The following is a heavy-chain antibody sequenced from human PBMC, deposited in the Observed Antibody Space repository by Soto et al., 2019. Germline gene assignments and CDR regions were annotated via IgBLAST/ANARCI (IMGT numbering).Heavy chain of an antibody. V-gene: IGHV3-74*01. D-gene: IGHD3-10*01. J-gene: IGHJ4*02. CDR2: INSDGSST. CDR3: PREVPGNYLDN. Sequence: AGSLSLSCAASGVTFSSYRIHWFCQAPGKVLVWVSRINSDGSSTSYAESVKGRFTISRDNAENTLYLQMNSLRAEDTAVYYCPREVPGNYLDNWGQGTLVTVSS. CDR1: GVTFSSYR.